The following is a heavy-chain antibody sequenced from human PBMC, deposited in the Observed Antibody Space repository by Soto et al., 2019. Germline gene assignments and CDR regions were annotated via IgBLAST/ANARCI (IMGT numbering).Heavy chain of an antibody. J-gene: IGHJ6*02. D-gene: IGHD6-25*01. CDR2: IIPIFGAA. Sequence: GASVKVSCKASGGTFSSYAISWVRQAPGQGLEWMGGIIPIFGAANYAQKFQGRVTITADESTSTAYMELSSLRSEDTAVYYCARGRPNYYGMDVCGQGTTVTVYS. CDR1: GGTFSSYA. CDR3: ARGRPNYYGMDV. V-gene: IGHV1-69*13.